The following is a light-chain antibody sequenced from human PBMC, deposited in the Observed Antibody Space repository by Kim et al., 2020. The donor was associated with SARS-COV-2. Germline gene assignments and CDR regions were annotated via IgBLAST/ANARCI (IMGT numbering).Light chain of an antibody. J-gene: IGLJ3*02. CDR2: EDN. CDR1: SGSIASNY. V-gene: IGLV6-57*01. Sequence: NFMLTQPHSVSESPGKTVTISCTRSSGSIASNYVQWYQQRPGSPPTTVIYEDNQRPSGVPDRFSGSIDSSSNSASLTISGLKTEDEADYYCQSYDSSLWVFVGGTLLTVL. CDR3: QSYDSSLWV.